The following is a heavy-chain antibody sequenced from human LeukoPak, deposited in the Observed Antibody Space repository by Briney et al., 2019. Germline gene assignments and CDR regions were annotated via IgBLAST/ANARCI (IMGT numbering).Heavy chain of an antibody. J-gene: IGHJ4*02. CDR3: ARDYADYVGYFFFDY. CDR1: GFTFNNYA. Sequence: GGPLRLSCAASGFTFNNYAMNWVRQAPGKGLEWVSSISGGGETTYYADSAKGRFTISRDNYQNTLYLQMNGLRAEDTAVYYCARDYADYVGYFFFDYWGQGTLVTVSS. CDR2: ISGGGETT. D-gene: IGHD4-17*01. V-gene: IGHV3-23*01.